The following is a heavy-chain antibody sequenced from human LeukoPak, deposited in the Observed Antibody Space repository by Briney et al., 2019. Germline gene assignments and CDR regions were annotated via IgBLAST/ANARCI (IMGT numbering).Heavy chain of an antibody. CDR1: GFTFSSYS. D-gene: IGHD4-17*01. Sequence: GGFLRLSCAASGFTFSSYSMNWVRQAPGKGLEWVSSISSSSSYIYYADSVKGRFTISRDNAKNSLYLQMNSLRAEDTAVYYCAREKRGEHALDYWGQGTLVTVSS. CDR3: AREKRGEHALDY. V-gene: IGHV3-21*01. J-gene: IGHJ4*02. CDR2: ISSSSSYI.